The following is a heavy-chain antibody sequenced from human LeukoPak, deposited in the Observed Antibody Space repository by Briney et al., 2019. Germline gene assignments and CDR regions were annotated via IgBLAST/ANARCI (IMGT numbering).Heavy chain of an antibody. CDR1: GFTFSSYW. CDR3: ARDRRYDFWSGYYYYYYYMDV. V-gene: IGHV3-7*01. D-gene: IGHD3-3*01. J-gene: IGHJ6*03. CDR2: IKQDGSEK. Sequence: PGGSLRLSCAASGFTFSSYWMSWVRQAPGKGLEWVANIKQDGSEKYYVDSVKGRFTISRDNAKNSLYLQMNSLRAEDTAVYYCARDRRYDFWSGYYYYYYYMDVWGKGTTVTVSS.